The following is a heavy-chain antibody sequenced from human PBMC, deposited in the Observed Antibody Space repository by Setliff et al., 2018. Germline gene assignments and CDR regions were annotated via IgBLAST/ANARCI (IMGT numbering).Heavy chain of an antibody. V-gene: IGHV4-34*01. CDR3: ARGRNIKLRLLDS. CDR2: INHSGST. J-gene: IGHJ4*02. CDR1: GGTFSYYY. D-gene: IGHD1-20*01. Sequence: KTSETLSLTCAASGGTFSYYYWTWTRQPPGKGLEWIGEINHSGSTSYNPSLESRVTISIDTSKNQFSLNLRYVTAADTGLYYCARGRNIKLRLLDSWGQGKLVTVSS.